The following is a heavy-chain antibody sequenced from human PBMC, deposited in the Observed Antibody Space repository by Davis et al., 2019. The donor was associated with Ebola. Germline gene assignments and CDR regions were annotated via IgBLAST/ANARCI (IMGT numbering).Heavy chain of an antibody. CDR1: GFTFSGYA. D-gene: IGHD2-8*02. CDR2: ISYEGSNK. Sequence: GESLKISCGASGFTFSGYAMHWVRQAPGKGLEWVAVISYEGSNKYYADSVKGRFTISRDNSQNTLSLQMNSLRAEDTAVYYCAEIYWVRYGMDVWGQGTTVIVSS. J-gene: IGHJ6*02. V-gene: IGHV3-30*04. CDR3: AEIYWVRYGMDV.